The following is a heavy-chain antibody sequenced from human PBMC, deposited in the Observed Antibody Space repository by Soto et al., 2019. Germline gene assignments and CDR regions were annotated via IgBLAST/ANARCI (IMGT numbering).Heavy chain of an antibody. V-gene: IGHV1-3*01. CDR1: GYTFTSYA. D-gene: IGHD3-10*01. Sequence: QVQLVQSGAEVKKPGASVKVSCKASGYTFTSYAMHWVRQAPGQRLERMGWINAGNGNTKYSQKFQGRVTITRDTSASTAYMELSSLRSEDTAVYYCARDLRVGRSYYYYYGVDVWGQGTTVTVSS. CDR3: ARDLRVGRSYYYYYGVDV. CDR2: INAGNGNT. J-gene: IGHJ6*02.